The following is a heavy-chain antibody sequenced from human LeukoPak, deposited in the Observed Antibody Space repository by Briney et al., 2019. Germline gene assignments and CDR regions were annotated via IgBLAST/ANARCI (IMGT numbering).Heavy chain of an antibody. Sequence: GGSLRLSCAASGFTFSSYTMNWVRQAPVKGLEWVSSISSSSGYIYYADSLKGRFTISRDNAKTSLYLQVNSLRAEDTAVYYCAREAGSSSSLDFWGQGTLVTVSS. CDR2: ISSSSGYI. J-gene: IGHJ4*02. CDR1: GFTFSSYT. V-gene: IGHV3-21*01. CDR3: AREAGSSSSLDF. D-gene: IGHD6-6*01.